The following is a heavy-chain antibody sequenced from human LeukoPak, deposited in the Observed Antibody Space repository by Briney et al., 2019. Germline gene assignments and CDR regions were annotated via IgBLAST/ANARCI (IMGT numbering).Heavy chain of an antibody. Sequence: GGSLTPSCASSGFTFSSYSMNGVRPAPGKGLEWVSSISSGRSYIYYADSVKGRFTISRYNAKNSLYLQMNSLRAEDTAVYYCARGGGSYDFWSGYDYWGQGTLVTVSS. CDR1: GFTFSSYS. V-gene: IGHV3-21*01. D-gene: IGHD3-3*01. CDR3: ARGGGSYDFWSGYDY. CDR2: ISSGRSYI. J-gene: IGHJ4*02.